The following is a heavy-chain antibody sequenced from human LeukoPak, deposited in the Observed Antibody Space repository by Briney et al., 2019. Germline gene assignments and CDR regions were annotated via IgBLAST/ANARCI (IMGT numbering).Heavy chain of an antibody. V-gene: IGHV3-7*01. J-gene: IGHJ4*02. Sequence: PGGSLRLPCAASGFTFSSYWMSWVRQAPGKGLEWVANIKQDGSEKYYVDSVKGRFTISRDNAKNSLYLQMNSLRAEDTAVYYCAKTYYYDSSGYYPFDYWGQGTLVTVSS. CDR2: IKQDGSEK. CDR1: GFTFSSYW. CDR3: AKTYYYDSSGYYPFDY. D-gene: IGHD3-22*01.